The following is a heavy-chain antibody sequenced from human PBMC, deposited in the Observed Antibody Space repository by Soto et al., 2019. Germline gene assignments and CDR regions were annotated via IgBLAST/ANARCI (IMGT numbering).Heavy chain of an antibody. CDR3: ARDSSPLLPPNWFDP. D-gene: IGHD1-26*01. CDR2: INAGNGNT. J-gene: IGHJ5*02. V-gene: IGHV1-3*01. Sequence: ASVKVSCKASGYTFTSYAMHWVRQAPGQRLEWMGWINAGNGNTKYSQKFQGRVTITRDTSASTAYMELSSLRSEDTAVYYCARDSSPLLPPNWFDPWGQGTLVTVSS. CDR1: GYTFTSYA.